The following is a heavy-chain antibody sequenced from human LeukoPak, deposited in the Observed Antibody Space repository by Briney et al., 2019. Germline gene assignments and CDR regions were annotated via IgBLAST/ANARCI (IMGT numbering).Heavy chain of an antibody. D-gene: IGHD3-22*01. Sequence: PGGSLRLSCAASGFTFSNYAMSWVRQAPGKGLEWVSAISGSGGSTYYADSVKGRFTISRDNSKNTLYLQMNSLRAEDTAVYYCANLPHYYDSSGYYYVSYFDYWGQGTLVTVSS. CDR1: GFTFSNYA. J-gene: IGHJ4*02. CDR2: ISGSGGST. V-gene: IGHV3-23*01. CDR3: ANLPHYYDSSGYYYVSYFDY.